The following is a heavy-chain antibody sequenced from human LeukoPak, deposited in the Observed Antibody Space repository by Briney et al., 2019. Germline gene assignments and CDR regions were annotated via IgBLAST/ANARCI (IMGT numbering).Heavy chain of an antibody. Sequence: GGSLRLSCAATGFTFSSYAMSWVRQAPGKGLEWVSAISGSGGNTYYADSVKGRFTISRDNSKNTLYLQMNGLRAEDTAVYYCAKDGGYCSGGSCYSTYADYWGQGTLVTVSS. CDR3: AKDGGYCSGGSCYSTYADY. CDR1: GFTFSSYA. J-gene: IGHJ4*02. V-gene: IGHV3-23*01. CDR2: ISGSGGNT. D-gene: IGHD2-15*01.